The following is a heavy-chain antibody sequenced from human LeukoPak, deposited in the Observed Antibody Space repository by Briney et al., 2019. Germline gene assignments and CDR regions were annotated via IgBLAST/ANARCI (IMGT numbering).Heavy chain of an antibody. D-gene: IGHD6-19*01. V-gene: IGHV3-11*01. J-gene: IGHJ6*02. CDR2: ISSSGSTI. Sequence: WVSLRRSGAASGFTFSDYYMSWIRQAPGKGLEWVSYISSSGSTIYYADSGKVRFTISRDNAKHSLYLQMNSLRDEDPAVYYCARVKQWLVRDGYYYGMDVWGQGTTVTVSS. CDR1: GFTFSDYY. CDR3: ARVKQWLVRDGYYYGMDV.